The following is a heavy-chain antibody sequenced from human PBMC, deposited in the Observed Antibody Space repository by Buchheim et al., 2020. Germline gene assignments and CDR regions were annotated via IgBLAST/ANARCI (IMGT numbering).Heavy chain of an antibody. Sequence: QVQLVESGGGVVQPGRSLRLSCAASGFTFSSYGMHWVRQAPGKGLEWVAVISYDGSNKYYADSVKGRFTISRDNPKNTLYLQMNSLRAEDTAVYYCAKNPWGRTYYFDYWGQGTL. CDR3: AKNPWGRTYYFDY. D-gene: IGHD3-16*01. CDR2: ISYDGSNK. V-gene: IGHV3-30*18. CDR1: GFTFSSYG. J-gene: IGHJ4*02.